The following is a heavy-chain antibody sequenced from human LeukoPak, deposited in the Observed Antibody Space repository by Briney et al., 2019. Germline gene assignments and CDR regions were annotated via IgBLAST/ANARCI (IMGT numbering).Heavy chain of an antibody. CDR3: ARCPDYGIVDY. D-gene: IGHD4-17*01. CDR2: IYYSGST. J-gene: IGHJ4*02. CDR1: GGSISSYY. V-gene: IGHV4-59*01. Sequence: SETLSLTCTVSGGSISSYYWSWIRQPPGKGLEWIGYIYYSGSTNYNPSLKSRVTISVDTSKNQFSLKLSSVTAADTAVYYCARCPDYGIVDYWGQGTLVTVSS.